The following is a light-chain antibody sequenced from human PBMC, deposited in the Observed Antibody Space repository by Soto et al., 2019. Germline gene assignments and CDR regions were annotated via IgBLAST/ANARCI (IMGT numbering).Light chain of an antibody. J-gene: IGKJ1*01. CDR3: QQRSNWPRT. V-gene: IGKV3-11*01. Sequence: IVFTQSPSSLSLSPGKRATLSCRAIQNISNYLIWYQQKPGQAPRLLIYDVSNRATGIPARFSGSGSGTDFTLTISSLEPEDFAVYYCQQRSNWPRTFGQGTKVDIK. CDR2: DVS. CDR1: QNISNY.